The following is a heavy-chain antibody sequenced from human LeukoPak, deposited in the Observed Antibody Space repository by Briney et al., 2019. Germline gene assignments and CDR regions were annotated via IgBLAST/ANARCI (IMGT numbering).Heavy chain of an antibody. CDR3: ARGTPSSAAGNTGHFDY. J-gene: IGHJ4*02. CDR2: TYYRSKWYN. D-gene: IGHD6-13*01. CDR1: GDSVSSNSAA. V-gene: IGHV6-1*01. Sequence: SQTLSLTCAISGDSVSSNSAAWNWIRQSPSRGLEWLGRTYYRSKWYNDYAVSVKSRITINPDTSKNQFSLQLNSVTPEDTAVNYCARGTPSSAAGNTGHFDYWGQGTLVTVSS.